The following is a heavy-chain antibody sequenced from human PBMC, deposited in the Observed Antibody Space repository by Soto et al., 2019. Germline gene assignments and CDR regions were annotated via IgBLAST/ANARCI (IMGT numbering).Heavy chain of an antibody. V-gene: IGHV3-23*04. CDR3: AKRGRGAVAFDY. J-gene: IGHJ4*02. Sequence: EVQLVESGGGMVQPGGSLRLSCAASGFTFSSYAMSWVRQAPGKGLEWVSTISGSGVSTYYADSVKGRFTFSRDNSKNTLYLQMNSLRAEDTAVYYCAKRGRGAVAFDYWGQGTLVTVSS. D-gene: IGHD6-19*01. CDR2: ISGSGVST. CDR1: GFTFSSYA.